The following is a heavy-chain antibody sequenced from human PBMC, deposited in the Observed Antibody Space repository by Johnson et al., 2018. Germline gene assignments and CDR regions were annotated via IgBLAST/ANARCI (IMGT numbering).Heavy chain of an antibody. CDR2: IFSSGTT. CDR3: AKDQGYPFNWFDP. Sequence: QVQLQESGPGLVKPSETLSLTCRVSGASIDSTQWSWIRQPPGKGLEWIGCIFSSGTTIYNPSLKGRVSMSQDTSKNEMSLNLPSVTSADTAVYYCAKDQGYPFNWFDPGGQGTLVTVSS. CDR1: GASIDSTQ. D-gene: IGHD2-15*01. J-gene: IGHJ5*02. V-gene: IGHV4-59*01.